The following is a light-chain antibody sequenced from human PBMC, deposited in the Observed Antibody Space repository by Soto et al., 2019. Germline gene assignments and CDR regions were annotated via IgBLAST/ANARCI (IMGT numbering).Light chain of an antibody. CDR2: EVS. CDR3: SSYAGSNNLGV. Sequence: HSVLTQPPSASGSPGQSVTISCTGTSSDVGGYNYVSWYQQHPGKAPKLMIYEVSKRPSGVPDRFSGSKSGNTASLTVSGLQAEDEADYYCSSYAGSNNLGVFVTGTKLTVL. V-gene: IGLV2-8*01. CDR1: SSDVGGYNY. J-gene: IGLJ1*01.